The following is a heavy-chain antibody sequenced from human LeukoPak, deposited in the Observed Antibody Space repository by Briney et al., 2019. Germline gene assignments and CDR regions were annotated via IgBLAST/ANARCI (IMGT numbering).Heavy chain of an antibody. CDR3: ARDAMYYDSSGYYDFDY. D-gene: IGHD3-22*01. Sequence: GGSLRLSCAASGFTFSSYSMNWVRQAPGKGLEWVSSISSSSSYIYYADSVKGRFTISRDNAKNSLYLQMNSLRAEDTAAYYCARDAMYYDSSGYYDFDYWGQGTLVTVSS. V-gene: IGHV3-21*01. CDR2: ISSSSSYI. CDR1: GFTFSSYS. J-gene: IGHJ4*02.